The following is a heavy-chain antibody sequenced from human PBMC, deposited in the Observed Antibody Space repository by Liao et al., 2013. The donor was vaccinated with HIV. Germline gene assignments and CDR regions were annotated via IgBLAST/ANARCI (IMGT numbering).Heavy chain of an antibody. V-gene: IGHV4-34*02. CDR1: GGSFSGFY. CDR2: INQSGGT. Sequence: QVQLQQWGAGLLKPSETLSLTCAVYGGSFSGFYWSWVRQPPGKGLEWIGEINQSGGTNYNPSLKSRVTISIDTSKNQFSLQLHSVTAADTAIYFCTRGVRYSSLFDLWGQGTRSPSPQ. D-gene: IGHD3-9*01. J-gene: IGHJ4*02. CDR3: TRGVRYSSLFDL.